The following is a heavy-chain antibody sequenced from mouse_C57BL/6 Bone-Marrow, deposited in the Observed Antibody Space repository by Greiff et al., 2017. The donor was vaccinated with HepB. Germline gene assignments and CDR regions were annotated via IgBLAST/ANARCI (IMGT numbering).Heavy chain of an antibody. Sequence: EVQRVESGGGLVQPGGSLSLSCAASGFTFTDYYMSWVRQPPGKALEWLGFIRNKANGYTTEYSASVKGRFTISRDNSQSILYLQMNALRAEDSATYYCARSQSLYYYGSSYFDYWGQGTTLTVSS. CDR2: IRNKANGYTT. J-gene: IGHJ2*01. D-gene: IGHD1-1*01. V-gene: IGHV7-3*01. CDR1: GFTFTDYY. CDR3: ARSQSLYYYGSSYFDY.